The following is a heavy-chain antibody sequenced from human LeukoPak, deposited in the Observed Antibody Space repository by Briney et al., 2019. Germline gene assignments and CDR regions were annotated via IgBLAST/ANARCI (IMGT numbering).Heavy chain of an antibody. D-gene: IGHD2-21*02. CDR1: GGSFTGYY. CDR2: INNRRST. CDR3: AREEVTGWFDP. J-gene: IGHJ5*02. Sequence: KTSETLSLTCAVYGGSFTGYYWSSIRHPPGKGLEWIVEINNRRSTNYNPCLKSRVTISVDTSKNQFSLKLSSVTAADTAVYYCAREEVTGWFDPWGQRTLVTVSS. V-gene: IGHV4-34*01.